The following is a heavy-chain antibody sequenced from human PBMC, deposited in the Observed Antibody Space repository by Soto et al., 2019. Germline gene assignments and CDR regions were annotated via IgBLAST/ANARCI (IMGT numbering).Heavy chain of an antibody. CDR1: GYTLTSYA. CDR2: INAANGNT. V-gene: IGHV1-3*01. J-gene: IGHJ6*02. CDR3: AREEIAYHYYYGMDV. Sequence: ASVKVSCKASGYTLTSYAMQWVRQAPGQRLEWMAWINAANGNTRYSKKFQGRVTITRDTSASTAYMELSSLRSEDTAVYYCAREEIAYHYYYGMDVCGQGTTVTVSS.